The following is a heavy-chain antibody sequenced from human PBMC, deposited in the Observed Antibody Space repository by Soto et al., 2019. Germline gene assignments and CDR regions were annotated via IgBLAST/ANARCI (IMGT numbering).Heavy chain of an antibody. V-gene: IGHV1-2*04. Sequence: QVQLVQSGAEVKKPGASVKVSCKVSGYMFTAYYIYWVRQAPGQGLEWMGWIDPNSGGTNYAQKFQGWVTMTRDTSINPAYMELSRLKSDDTAIYYCARAAYSSGWYDYWGQGTLVTVSS. CDR2: IDPNSGGT. D-gene: IGHD6-19*01. CDR1: GYMFTAYY. J-gene: IGHJ4*02. CDR3: ARAAYSSGWYDY.